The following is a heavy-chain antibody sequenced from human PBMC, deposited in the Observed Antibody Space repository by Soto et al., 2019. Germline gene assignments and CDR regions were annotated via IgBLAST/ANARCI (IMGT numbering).Heavy chain of an antibody. CDR1: GYTFTSYG. D-gene: IGHD2-2*01. Sequence: ASVKVSCKASGYTFTSYGISWVRQAPGQGLEWMGWISAYNGNTNYAQKLQGRVAMTTDTSTSTAYMELRSLRSDDTAVYYCARDQVPAALLGWFDPWGQGILVTVSS. J-gene: IGHJ5*02. CDR3: ARDQVPAALLGWFDP. V-gene: IGHV1-18*01. CDR2: ISAYNGNT.